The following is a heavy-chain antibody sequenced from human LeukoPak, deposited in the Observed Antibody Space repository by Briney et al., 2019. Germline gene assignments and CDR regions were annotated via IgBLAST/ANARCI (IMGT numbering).Heavy chain of an antibody. Sequence: SETLSLTCAVYGGSFSGYYWSWIRQPPGKGLEWIGEINHSGSTNYNPSLKSRVTISVDTSKNQFSLKLSSVTAADTAVYYCARWITYCDFWSGYNWFDPWGQGTLVTVSS. CDR3: ARWITYCDFWSGYNWFDP. CDR1: GGSFSGYY. V-gene: IGHV4-34*01. J-gene: IGHJ5*02. D-gene: IGHD3-3*01. CDR2: INHSGST.